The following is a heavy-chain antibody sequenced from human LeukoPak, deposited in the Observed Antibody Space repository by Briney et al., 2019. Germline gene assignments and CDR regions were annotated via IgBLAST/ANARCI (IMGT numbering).Heavy chain of an antibody. CDR2: ISSTSTTK. CDR1: AFTFSNYG. CDR3: ARGGAARPDY. D-gene: IGHD6-6*01. V-gene: IGHV3-48*01. J-gene: IGHJ4*02. Sequence: GGSLRLSCAASAFTFSNYGMNWVRQTPGKGLGWVSYISSTSTTKSYADSVKGRFTISRDNAKNSLYLQMTSLRAEDMAVYYCARGGAARPDYWGQGTLVTVSS.